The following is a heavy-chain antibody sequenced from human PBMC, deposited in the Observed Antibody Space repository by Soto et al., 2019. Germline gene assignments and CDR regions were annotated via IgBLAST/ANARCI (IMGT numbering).Heavy chain of an antibody. CDR1: GGSFRTYY. V-gene: IGHV4-34*01. D-gene: IGHD6-19*01. CDR3: ARAGGLGAVAVDY. CDR2: INHSGST. Sequence: SETLSLTCAVYGGSFRTYYWTWIRQPPGKGLEWIGEINHSGSTNCNPSLKSRVTISVDTSKNQFSLKLSSVTAADTAVYYCARAGGLGAVAVDYWGQGTLVTVS. J-gene: IGHJ4*02.